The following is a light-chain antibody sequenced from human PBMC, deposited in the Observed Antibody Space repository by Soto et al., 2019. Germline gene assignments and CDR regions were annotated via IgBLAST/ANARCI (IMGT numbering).Light chain of an antibody. CDR2: GAS. V-gene: IGKV1-39*01. J-gene: IGKJ4*01. Sequence: DLQMTQSPSSLSASIGDRITITCRASQSISTYLNWYQQKPGKAPNLLIYGASTLQSGVPSRFSGRESATDFTLTISSLQPEDFATYYCQQSFITPPLTFGGGTKVDIK. CDR1: QSISTY. CDR3: QQSFITPPLT.